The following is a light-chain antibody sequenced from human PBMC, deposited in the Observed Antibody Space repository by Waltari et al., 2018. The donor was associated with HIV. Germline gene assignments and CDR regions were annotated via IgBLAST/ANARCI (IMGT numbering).Light chain of an antibody. V-gene: IGKV3-15*01. J-gene: IGKJ1*01. CDR3: HHYTTWRGT. CDR1: QSVNSN. Sequence: EILMTQSPPTLSASPGDRATLSCRASQSVNSNLAWYQQKPGQTPRLLIYGTSTWATDIPARFSGSGSGTEFTLTISSLQSEDFAVYYCHHYTTWRGTFGQGTKVEIK. CDR2: GTS.